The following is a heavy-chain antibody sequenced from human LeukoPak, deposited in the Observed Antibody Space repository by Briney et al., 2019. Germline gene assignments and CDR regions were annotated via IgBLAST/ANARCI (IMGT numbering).Heavy chain of an antibody. CDR1: GGSISSSSYY. CDR3: ARRSTGTTSYYYYMDV. V-gene: IGHV4-39*01. CDR2: IYYSGST. J-gene: IGHJ6*03. D-gene: IGHD1-1*01. Sequence: SETLSLTCTVSGGSISSSSYYWGWIRQPPGKGLEWIGSIYYSGSTYYNPSLKSRVTISVDTSENQFSLKLSSVTAADTAVYYCARRSTGTTSYYYYMDVWGKGTTVTISS.